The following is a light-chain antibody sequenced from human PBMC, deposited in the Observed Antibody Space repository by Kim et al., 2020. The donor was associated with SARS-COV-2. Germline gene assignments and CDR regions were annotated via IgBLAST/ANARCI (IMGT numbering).Light chain of an antibody. CDR3: CSYAGSYTYV. Sequence: GQSISIPCIGTSRDVGEYSYVSWCQHHPAKAPKLLIYDVNERPSGVPDRFSASKSANTASLTISGLQPEDESDYYCCSYAGSYTYVFGTGTKVTVL. V-gene: IGLV2-11*01. CDR1: SRDVGEYSY. J-gene: IGLJ1*01. CDR2: DVN.